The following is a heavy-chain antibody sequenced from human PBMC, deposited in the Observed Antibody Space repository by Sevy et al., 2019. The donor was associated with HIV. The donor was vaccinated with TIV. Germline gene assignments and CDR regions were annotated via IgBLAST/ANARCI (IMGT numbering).Heavy chain of an antibody. D-gene: IGHD1-1*01. V-gene: IGHV3-21*01. J-gene: IGHJ4*02. CDR2: ISSTSAYI. CDR3: ARAVLEISTWRSDY. CDR1: GFTFRSYR. Sequence: GESLKISCAASGFTFRSYRMTWVRQAPGKGLEWVSCISSTSAYINYADSVKGRFTISRDNAKNLLYLQMDSLRAEDTAVYYCARAVLEISTWRSDYWGQGTLVTVSS.